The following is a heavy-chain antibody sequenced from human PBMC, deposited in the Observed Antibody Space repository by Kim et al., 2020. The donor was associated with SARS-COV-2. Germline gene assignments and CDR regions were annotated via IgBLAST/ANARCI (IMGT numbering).Heavy chain of an antibody. V-gene: IGHV3-33*05. CDR3: VREGIVAATTGIDY. D-gene: IGHD1-26*01. CDR1: GFTFSNYG. J-gene: IGHJ4*02. Sequence: GGSLRLSCAASGFTFSNYGMHWVRQAPGKGLEWVAVISYDGSNKYYADSVKGRFTISRDNSKNTLYLQMNSLRAEDTAVYYCVREGIVAATTGIDYWGQGTLVTASS. CDR2: ISYDGSNK.